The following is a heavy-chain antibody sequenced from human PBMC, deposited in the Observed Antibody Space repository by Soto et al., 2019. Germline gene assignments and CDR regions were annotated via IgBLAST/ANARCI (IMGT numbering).Heavy chain of an antibody. CDR2: IYYSGST. Sequence: PSETLSLTCTVSGGSISSYYWIWIRQPPGKGLEWIGYIYYSGSTNYNPSLKSRVTISVDTSKNQFSLKLSSVTAADTAVYYCARALYYYGSGTVWFDPWGQGTLVTVSS. V-gene: IGHV4-59*01. J-gene: IGHJ5*02. D-gene: IGHD3-10*01. CDR1: GGSISSYY. CDR3: ARALYYYGSGTVWFDP.